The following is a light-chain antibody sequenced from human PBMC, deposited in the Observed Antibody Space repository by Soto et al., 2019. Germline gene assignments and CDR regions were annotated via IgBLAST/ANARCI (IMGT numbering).Light chain of an antibody. CDR1: QTISSW. CDR2: KAS. J-gene: IGKJ1*01. Sequence: DIQMTQSPSTLSGSVGDRVTITCRASQTISSWLAWYQQKPGKAPKLLIYKASTLKSGVPSRFSGSGSGTEFTLTISSLQADDFATDCCQRSDSYLEAVGQLTKVDIK. CDR3: QRSDSYLEA. V-gene: IGKV1-5*03.